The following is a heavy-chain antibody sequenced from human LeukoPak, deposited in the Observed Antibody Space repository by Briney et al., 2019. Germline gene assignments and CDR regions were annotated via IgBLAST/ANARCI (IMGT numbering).Heavy chain of an antibody. CDR2: ISYDGSNK. D-gene: IGHD6-13*01. J-gene: IGHJ4*02. CDR3: ARGDIAAAGDYFDY. V-gene: IGHV3-30-3*01. Sequence: PGGSLRLSCAASGFTFSSYAMHWVRQAPGKGLEWVAVISYDGSNKYYADSVKGRFTISRDNSKNTLYLQMNSLRAADTAVYYCARGDIAAAGDYFDYWGQGTLVTVSS. CDR1: GFTFSSYA.